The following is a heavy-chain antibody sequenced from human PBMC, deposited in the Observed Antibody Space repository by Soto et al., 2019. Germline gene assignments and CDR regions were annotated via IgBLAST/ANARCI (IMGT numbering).Heavy chain of an antibody. CDR1: GYSLTSGYY. J-gene: IGHJ4*02. CDR3: ARARIVVAGTIVDY. V-gene: IGHV4-38-2*01. Sequence: PSETLSLTCAVSGYSLTSGYYCGWIRQPPGKGLEWIVSISHSGDTYYNPSLKSRVTISVDKSKNHFSLKLTSVTAADTAVYYCARARIVVAGTIVDYWGQGTMVTVSS. CDR2: ISHSGDT. D-gene: IGHD6-19*01.